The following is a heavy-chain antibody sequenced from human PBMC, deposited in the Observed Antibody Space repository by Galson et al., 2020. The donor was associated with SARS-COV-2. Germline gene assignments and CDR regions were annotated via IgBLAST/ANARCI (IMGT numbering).Heavy chain of an antibody. CDR2: LYPGDSDT. J-gene: IGHJ4*02. CDR3: ARRGAGGSGWYGYYFDY. D-gene: IGHD6-19*01. Sequence: GESLKISCKGSGYSFTSHWIGWVRQMPGKGLEWMGNLYPGDSDTRYSPSFQGQVTISADKSISTAYLQWSSLKASDTAMYYCARRGAGGSGWYGYYFDYWGQGTLVTVSS. V-gene: IGHV5-51*01. CDR1: GYSFTSHW.